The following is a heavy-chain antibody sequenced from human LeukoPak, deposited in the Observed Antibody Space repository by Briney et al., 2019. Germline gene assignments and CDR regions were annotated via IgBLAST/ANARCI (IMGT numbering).Heavy chain of an antibody. CDR1: EFTFSSYD. J-gene: IGHJ4*02. Sequence: PGGSLRLSCAASEFTFSSYDMNWVRQAPGKGLEWVSTITGSGTGTFYADSVKSRFTISRDNSKNTLYLQMDTLRAEDTAVYYCARRTSGSFDQWGQGILVTVSS. V-gene: IGHV3-23*01. CDR2: ITGSGTGT. CDR3: ARRTSGSFDQ. D-gene: IGHD3-22*01.